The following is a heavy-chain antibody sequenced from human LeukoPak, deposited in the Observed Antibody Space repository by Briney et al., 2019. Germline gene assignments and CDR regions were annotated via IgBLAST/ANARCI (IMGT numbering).Heavy chain of an antibody. CDR3: ARALGGDYGSWTGWFDP. CDR1: GGTFSSYA. CDR2: IIPILGIA. D-gene: IGHD4-17*01. V-gene: IGHV1-69*04. Sequence: RASVKVSCKASGGTFSSYAISWVRQAPGQGLEWMGRIIPILGIANYAQKFQGRVTITADKSTSTAYMELSSLRSEDTAVYYCARALGGDYGSWTGWFDPWGQGTLVTVSS. J-gene: IGHJ5*02.